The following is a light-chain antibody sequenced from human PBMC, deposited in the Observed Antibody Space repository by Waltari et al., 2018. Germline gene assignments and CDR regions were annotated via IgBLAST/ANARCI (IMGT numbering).Light chain of an antibody. J-gene: IGKJ5*01. V-gene: IGKV3-11*01. CDR2: KAS. Sequence: EIVLTQSPATLSLSPGVCATLTCRASQSVTNYLGWYQLKPGQAPKLVISKASTSPAGIPCRFSGSGSGADFTLTISNVEPEDVAVYVCHHRGSEPYTFGQGTRLEMK. CDR1: QSVTNY. CDR3: HHRGSEPYT.